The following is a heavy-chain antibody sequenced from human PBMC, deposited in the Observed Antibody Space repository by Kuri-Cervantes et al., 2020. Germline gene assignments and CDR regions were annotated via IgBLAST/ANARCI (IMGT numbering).Heavy chain of an antibody. J-gene: IGHJ3*02. D-gene: IGHD5-12*01. CDR3: ARDRGYSGYGALDI. Sequence: GGSLRLSCAASGFTFSSYGMHWVRQAPGKGLEWVAVIWYDGSNKYYADSVKGRFTISRDNSKNTLYLQMNSLRAEDTAVYYCARDRGYSGYGALDIWGQGTMVTVSS. CDR2: IWYDGSNK. V-gene: IGHV3-33*01. CDR1: GFTFSSYG.